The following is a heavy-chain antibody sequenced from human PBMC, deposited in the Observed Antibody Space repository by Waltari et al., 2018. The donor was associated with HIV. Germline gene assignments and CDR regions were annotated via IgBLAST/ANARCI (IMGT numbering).Heavy chain of an antibody. D-gene: IGHD3-3*01. CDR1: GFPFSSYG. CDR3: ARPQERGFWSGYSSAGDV. V-gene: IGHV3-30*03. Sequence: QVQLVESGGGVVQPGRSLRISCAASGFPFSSYGMHWVRQAPGKGLEWVAVISFDGSTKYSADSVKGRFTISRDNSKNTLYLQMNSLRPEDTAVYYCARPQERGFWSGYSSAGDVWGQGTTVTVSS. CDR2: ISFDGSTK. J-gene: IGHJ6*02.